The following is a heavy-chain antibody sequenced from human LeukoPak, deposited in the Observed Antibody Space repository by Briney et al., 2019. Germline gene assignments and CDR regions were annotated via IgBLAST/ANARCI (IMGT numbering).Heavy chain of an antibody. J-gene: IGHJ4*02. CDR3: ARTVRPPHSRSAAGTGHYFDY. CDR1: GGPISSYY. Sequence: PSETLSLTCNVSGGPISSYYWSWIRQPPGKGLEWIGYIYYSGSTNYNPSLKSRVTISVDTSKNQFSLKLSSVTAADTAVYYCARTVRPPHSRSAAGTGHYFDYWGQGTLVTVSS. CDR2: IYYSGST. D-gene: IGHD6-13*01. V-gene: IGHV4-59*08.